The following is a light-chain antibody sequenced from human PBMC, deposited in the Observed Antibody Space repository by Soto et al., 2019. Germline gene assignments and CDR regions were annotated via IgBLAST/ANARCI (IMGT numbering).Light chain of an antibody. J-gene: IGLJ1*01. V-gene: IGLV1-40*01. CDR1: SSNIGAGYD. CDR2: GNS. Sequence: QSVLTQPPSVSGAPGQRVTISCTGSSSNIGAGYDVHWYQQLPGTAPKLLIYGNSNRPSGVPDRFSGSKSGTSASLAITGLQAEDEADYYSQSSDSSLSYVFGTGTKVTVL. CDR3: QSSDSSLSYV.